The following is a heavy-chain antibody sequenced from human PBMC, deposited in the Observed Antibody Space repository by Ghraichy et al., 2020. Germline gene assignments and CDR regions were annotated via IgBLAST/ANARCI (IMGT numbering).Heavy chain of an antibody. D-gene: IGHD6-19*01. V-gene: IGHV3-30*02. CDR3: AKEGYSSGPAYFDY. CDR1: GFTFNNYG. Sequence: GGSLRLSCAASGFTFNNYGTHWVRQAPGKGLEWVAFIRYDGDNRYYTDSVKGRFTISRDNSKNTLYLQMNSLRAEDTAVYYCAKEGYSSGPAYFDYWGQGTLVTVSS. CDR2: IRYDGDNR. J-gene: IGHJ4*02.